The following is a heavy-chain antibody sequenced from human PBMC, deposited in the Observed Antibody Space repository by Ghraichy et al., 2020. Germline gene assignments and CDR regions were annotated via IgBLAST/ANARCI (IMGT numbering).Heavy chain of an antibody. J-gene: IGHJ5*02. CDR3: VRGYCSGGSCYGAGYDL. CDR2: INQSGGEE. CDR1: GFTFSRHW. V-gene: IGHV3-7*03. Sequence: GGSLRLSCTASGFTFSRHWMGWVRQAPGKGLEWLTNINQSGGEEYYVGSVKGLFTISRDNAENSLFLQMNSLRAEDTAVYYCVRGYCSGGSCYGAGYDLWGKGPLVTV. D-gene: IGHD2-15*01.